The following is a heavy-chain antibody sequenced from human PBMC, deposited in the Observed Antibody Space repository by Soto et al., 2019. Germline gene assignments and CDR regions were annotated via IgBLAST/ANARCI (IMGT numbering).Heavy chain of an antibody. CDR1: GFTFSSYS. V-gene: IGHV3-30-3*01. CDR2: ISYDGSDK. Sequence: QVQVVESGGGVVQPGRSLRLSCAASGFTFSSYSMHWVRQAPGKGLEWVALISYDGSDKFYADSVKGRFIISRDNSRNTLYLQMNSLRVEDTAVYYCAREEYASGKDWGQGTLVTVSS. CDR3: AREEYASGKD. J-gene: IGHJ4*02. D-gene: IGHD3-10*01.